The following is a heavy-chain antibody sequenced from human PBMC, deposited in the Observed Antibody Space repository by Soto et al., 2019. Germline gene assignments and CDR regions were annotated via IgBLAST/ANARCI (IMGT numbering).Heavy chain of an antibody. CDR1: GFTFSSYW. J-gene: IGHJ4*02. CDR2: INTDGSST. CDR3: ARGPLGQPGY. D-gene: IGHD1-26*01. V-gene: IGHV3-74*01. Sequence: EVQLVGSGGGLVQPGGSLRLSCAASGFTFSSYWMHWVRQAPGKGLAWVSRINTDGSSTSYADSVKGRFTISRDNAKNTLFLQMNSLRAEDTAVYYGARGPLGQPGYWGQGTLVTVSS.